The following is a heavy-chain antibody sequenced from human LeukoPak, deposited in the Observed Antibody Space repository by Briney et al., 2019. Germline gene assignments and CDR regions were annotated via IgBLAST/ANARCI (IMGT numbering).Heavy chain of an antibody. CDR2: IYSGGST. CDR3: AKGRGSANSGSNY. V-gene: IGHV3-53*01. CDR1: GFTVSSNY. J-gene: IGHJ4*02. Sequence: GSLRLSCAASGFTVSSNYMSWVRQAPGKGLEWVSVIYSGGSTYYADSVKGRFTISRDNSKNTLYLQMNSLSAEDTAVYYCAKGRGSANSGSNYWGQGTQVTVSS. D-gene: IGHD1-26*01.